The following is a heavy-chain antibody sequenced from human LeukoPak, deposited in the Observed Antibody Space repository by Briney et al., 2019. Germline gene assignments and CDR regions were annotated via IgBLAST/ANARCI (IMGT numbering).Heavy chain of an antibody. J-gene: IGHJ6*03. CDR3: AKAYSPYYDSSTYYYYMDV. D-gene: IGHD3-22*01. V-gene: IGHV3-23*01. CDR2: ISGSGGST. Sequence: PGGSLRLSCAASGFTFSSYAMSWVRQAPGKGLDWVSAISGSGGSTNYADSVKGRFTISRDNSKNTLYMQMNSLRAEDTAVYYCAKAYSPYYDSSTYYYYMDVWGKGTTVTVSS. CDR1: GFTFSSYA.